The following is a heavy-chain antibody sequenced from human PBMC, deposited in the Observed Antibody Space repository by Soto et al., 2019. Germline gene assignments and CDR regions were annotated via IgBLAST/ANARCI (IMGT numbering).Heavy chain of an antibody. D-gene: IGHD6-19*01. V-gene: IGHV1-3*05. CDR1: GYTFTGYA. J-gene: IGHJ4*02. Sequence: QVQLVQSGAEEKQPGASVKVSCKASGYTFTGYAMHWVRQAPGQRLEWMGWINAGNGNTKYSQKFQGRVTITRDTSASAAYMELSSLSSEDTAVYYCARAVAVPADFDYWGQGTLVTVSS. CDR3: ARAVAVPADFDY. CDR2: INAGNGNT.